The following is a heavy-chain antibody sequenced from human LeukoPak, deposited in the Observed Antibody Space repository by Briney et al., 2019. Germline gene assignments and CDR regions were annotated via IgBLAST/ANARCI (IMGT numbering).Heavy chain of an antibody. Sequence: PGGSLRLSCAASGFTFSSYGMHWVRQAPGKGLEWVAVISYDGSNKYYADSVKGRFTISRDNSKNTLYLQMNSLRAEDTAVYYCARAYPLGPRLSYMDVWGKGTTVTISS. V-gene: IGHV3-30*03. D-gene: IGHD2/OR15-2a*01. CDR1: GFTFSSYG. CDR3: ARAYPLGPRLSYMDV. J-gene: IGHJ6*03. CDR2: ISYDGSNK.